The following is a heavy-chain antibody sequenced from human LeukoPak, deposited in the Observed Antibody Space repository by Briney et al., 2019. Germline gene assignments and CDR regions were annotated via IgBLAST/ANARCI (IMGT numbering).Heavy chain of an antibody. J-gene: IGHJ3*02. CDR3: ATESYSGSYLYAFDI. D-gene: IGHD1-26*01. Sequence: ASVKVSCKASGSTFTNYYVHWLRQAPGQGLDWMGVINPTGGITNYAQKFQGRVTITADESTSTAYMELSSLRSEDTAVYYCATESYSGSYLYAFDIWGQGTMVTVSS. CDR2: INPTGGIT. V-gene: IGHV1-46*01. CDR1: GSTFTNYY.